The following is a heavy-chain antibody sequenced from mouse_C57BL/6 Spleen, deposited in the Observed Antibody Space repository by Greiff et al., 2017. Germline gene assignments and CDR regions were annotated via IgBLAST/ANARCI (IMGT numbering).Heavy chain of an antibody. CDR2: IDPSDSYT. V-gene: IGHV1-69*01. CDR1: GYTFTSYW. D-gene: IGHD4-1*01. J-gene: IGHJ2*01. Sequence: QVQLQQPGAELVMPGASVKLSCKASGYTFTSYWMHWVKQRPGQGLEWIGEIDPSDSYTNYNQKFKGKSTLTVDKSSSTAYMLLSSLTSEDSAVYYCARGLTGYFDYWGQGTTLTVSS. CDR3: ARGLTGYFDY.